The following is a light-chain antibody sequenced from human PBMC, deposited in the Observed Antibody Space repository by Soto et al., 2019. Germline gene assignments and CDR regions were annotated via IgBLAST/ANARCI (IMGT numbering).Light chain of an antibody. CDR2: GAS. CDR1: QSVSSN. V-gene: IGKV3-15*01. CDR3: QQYENLPT. Sequence: ERVMTQSPATLSVSPGERATLSCRASQSVSSNLAWYQQKPGQAPRLLIYGASTRATGIPARFSGSGSGTEFTLTISSLQSEDIATYYCQQYENLPTFGQGTRLEIK. J-gene: IGKJ5*01.